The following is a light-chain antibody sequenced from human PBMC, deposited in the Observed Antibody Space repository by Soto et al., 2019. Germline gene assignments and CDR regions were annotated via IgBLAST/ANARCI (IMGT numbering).Light chain of an antibody. CDR2: AAS. CDR1: QGISRY. Sequence: DIQLTQSPSFLSASVGARVTITCRASQGISRYLAWYQQKPGKAPKLMIYAASTLQIGVPSRFSGSGSGTEFTLTISSLQPEDFATYYWQQLNSYPLTFGGGTKVEIK. J-gene: IGKJ4*01. CDR3: QQLNSYPLT. V-gene: IGKV1-9*01.